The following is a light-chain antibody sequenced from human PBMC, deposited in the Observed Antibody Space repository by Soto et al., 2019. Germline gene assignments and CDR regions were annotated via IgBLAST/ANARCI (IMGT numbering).Light chain of an antibody. Sequence: QSVLTQPASVSGSPGQSITISCTGTSSDVGSYNLVSWYQQHPGKAPKLMIYEVSNRPSGVSNRFSGSKSGNTASLTISGIQAEDEADSACCSYAGSSTSVVFGGGTQLTVL. CDR2: EVS. CDR3: CSYAGSSTSVV. J-gene: IGLJ2*01. V-gene: IGLV2-23*02. CDR1: SSDVGSYNL.